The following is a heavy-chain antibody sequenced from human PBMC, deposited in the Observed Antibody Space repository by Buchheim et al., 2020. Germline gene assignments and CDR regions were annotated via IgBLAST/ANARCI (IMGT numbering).Heavy chain of an antibody. J-gene: IGHJ6*02. CDR3: ARMYSNYDYYYYYGMDV. V-gene: IGHV4-59*01. D-gene: IGHD4-11*01. CDR1: GGSISSYY. Sequence: QVQLQESGPGLVKPSETLSLTCTVSGGSISSYYWSWIRQPPGKGLEWIGYIYYSRSTSYNPSLKSRVTISVDTSKNQFSLKLSSVTAADTAVYYCARMYSNYDYYYYYGMDVWGQGTT. CDR2: IYYSRST.